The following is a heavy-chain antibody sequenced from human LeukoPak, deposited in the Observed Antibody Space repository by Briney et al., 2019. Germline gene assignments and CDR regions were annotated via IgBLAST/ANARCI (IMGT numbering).Heavy chain of an antibody. V-gene: IGHV4-59*01. D-gene: IGHD1-26*01. CDR2: IYYSGST. CDR3: ASDASGSTPAVFDF. CDR1: GGSISSYY. J-gene: IGHJ3*01. Sequence: SETLSLTCTVSGGSISSYYWSWIRQPPGKGLEWIGYIYYSGSTNYNPSLKSRVTISVDTSKNQFSLNLISVTAADTAVYYCASDASGSTPAVFDFWGQGTMVTVSS.